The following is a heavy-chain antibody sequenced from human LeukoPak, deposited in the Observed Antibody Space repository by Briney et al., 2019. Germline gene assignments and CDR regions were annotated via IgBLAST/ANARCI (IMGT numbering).Heavy chain of an antibody. CDR3: AREGGPYRPLDY. Sequence: SETLSLTCGVSGGSISTTNWWPWVRQPPGEGLEWIGEVHLSGRTHFNPSLESRVTMSVDMSENHISLRLTSVTAADTAVYYCAREGGPYRPLDYSGQGTLVTVSS. J-gene: IGHJ4*02. CDR1: GGSISTTNW. V-gene: IGHV4-4*02. CDR2: VHLSGRT.